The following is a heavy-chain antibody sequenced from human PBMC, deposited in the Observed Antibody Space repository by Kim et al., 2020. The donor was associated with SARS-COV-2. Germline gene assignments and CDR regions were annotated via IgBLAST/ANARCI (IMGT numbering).Heavy chain of an antibody. Sequence: GGSLRLSCAASGFTFSSYAMHWVRQAPGKGLEWVAVISYDGSNKYYADSVKGRFTNSRDNSKNTLYLQMNSLRAEDTAVYYCAREGDDYEVYWGQGTLVTVSS. CDR3: AREGDDYEVY. CDR2: ISYDGSNK. J-gene: IGHJ4*02. V-gene: IGHV3-30*04. CDR1: GFTFSSYA. D-gene: IGHD4-17*01.